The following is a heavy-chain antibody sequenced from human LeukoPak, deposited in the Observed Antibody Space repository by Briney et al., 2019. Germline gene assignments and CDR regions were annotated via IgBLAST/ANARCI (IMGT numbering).Heavy chain of an antibody. D-gene: IGHD5-18*01. V-gene: IGHV4-59*01. CDR2: IYYSGST. CDR3: ARGGYSYGYYMDV. Sequence: SETLSLTCTVSGGSISSYYWSWIRQPPGKGLEWVGYIYYSGSTNYNPSLKSRVTISVDTSKTQFSPKLSSVTAADTAVYYCARGGYSYGYYMDVWGKGTTVTVSS. J-gene: IGHJ6*03. CDR1: GGSISSYY.